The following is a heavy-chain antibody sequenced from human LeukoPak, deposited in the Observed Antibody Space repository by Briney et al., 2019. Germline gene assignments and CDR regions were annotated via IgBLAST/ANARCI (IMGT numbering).Heavy chain of an antibody. CDR1: GFTFDDYA. CDR3: AKGSTVTTGSGSFDY. Sequence: GGSLRLSCAASGFTFDDYAMHWVRQAPGKGLEWVSGISWNSGSIGYADSVKGRFTISRDSAKNSLYLQMNSLRAEDTALYYCAKGSTVTTGSGSFDYWGQGTLVTVSS. D-gene: IGHD4-17*01. V-gene: IGHV3-9*01. J-gene: IGHJ4*02. CDR2: ISWNSGSI.